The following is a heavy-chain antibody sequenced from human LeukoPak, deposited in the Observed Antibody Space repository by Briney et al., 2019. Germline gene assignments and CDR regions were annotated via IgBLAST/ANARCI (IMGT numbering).Heavy chain of an antibody. J-gene: IGHJ4*02. CDR2: IYYSGST. Sequence: SETLSLTCTVSGGSISSYYWSWIRQPPGKGLEWIGYIYYSGSTNYNPSLKSRVTISVDTSKNQFSLKLSSVTAADTAVYYCARQFGVVGSGFDYWGQGTLVTVSS. V-gene: IGHV4-59*08. CDR3: ARQFGVVGSGFDY. CDR1: GGSISSYY. D-gene: IGHD3-3*01.